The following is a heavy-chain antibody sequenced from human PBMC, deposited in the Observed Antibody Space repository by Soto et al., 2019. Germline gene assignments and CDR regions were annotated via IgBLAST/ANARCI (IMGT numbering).Heavy chain of an antibody. CDR3: SRDPQY. J-gene: IGHJ4*02. Sequence: QVQLQESGPGLVKPSQTLSLTCTVSGGSISSGGYYWSWIRQHPGKGLEWIGYMYNSVSTYYNPVLKSRVTISVDKSKTNFPLKLSSVTAADTAVYYCSRDPQYWGQGTLVTVSS. CDR2: MYNSVST. CDR1: GGSISSGGYY. V-gene: IGHV4-31*03.